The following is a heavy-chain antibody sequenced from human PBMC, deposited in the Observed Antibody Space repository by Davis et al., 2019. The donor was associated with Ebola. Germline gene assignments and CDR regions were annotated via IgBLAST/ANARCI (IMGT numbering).Heavy chain of an antibody. Sequence: GGSLRLSCTASGFTVSSNHMSWVRQAPGKGLEWVSVIYDQSTAYADAVRGRFIISTDKSNNTLYLEMSSLRVDDTAVYYCATTQWLREFDNWGQGTLVTVSS. V-gene: IGHV3-53*05. CDR1: GFTVSSNH. D-gene: IGHD6-19*01. CDR3: ATTQWLREFDN. J-gene: IGHJ4*02. CDR2: IYDQST.